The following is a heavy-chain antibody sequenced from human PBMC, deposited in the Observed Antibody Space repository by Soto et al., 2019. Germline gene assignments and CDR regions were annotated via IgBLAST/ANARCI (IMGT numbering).Heavy chain of an antibody. CDR3: AKAPSDIVVVVAAHLENYDMDV. D-gene: IGHD2-15*01. CDR1: GFTFSSYA. V-gene: IGHV3-30-3*01. CDR2: ISYDGSNK. J-gene: IGHJ6*02. Sequence: QVQLVESGGGVVQPGRSLRLSCAASGFTFSSYAMHWVRQAPGKGLEWVAVISYDGSNKYYADSVKGRFTISRDNSKNTLYLQMNSLRAEDTAVYYCAKAPSDIVVVVAAHLENYDMDVWGQGTAVTVSS.